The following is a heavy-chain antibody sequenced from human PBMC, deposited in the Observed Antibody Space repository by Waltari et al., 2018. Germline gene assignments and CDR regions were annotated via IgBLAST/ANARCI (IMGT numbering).Heavy chain of an antibody. D-gene: IGHD4-17*01. Sequence: QVQLQESGPGLVKPSETLSLTCAVSGYSISSGYYCGWIRQPPGKGLEWIGSIYHSGSTYYNPSLKSRVTISVDTSKNQFSLKLSSVTAADTAVYYCATSSYGDATPFDYWGQGTLVTVSS. CDR3: ATSSYGDATPFDY. CDR1: GYSISSGYY. J-gene: IGHJ4*02. V-gene: IGHV4-38-2*01. CDR2: IYHSGST.